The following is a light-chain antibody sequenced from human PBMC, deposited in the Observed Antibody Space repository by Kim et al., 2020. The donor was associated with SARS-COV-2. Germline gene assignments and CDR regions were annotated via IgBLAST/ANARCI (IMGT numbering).Light chain of an antibody. CDR1: QSISSW. J-gene: IGKJ2*01. CDR3: QQYNSYHT. Sequence: DIQMTQSPSTLSASVGDRVTITCRASQSISSWLAWYQQKPGKAPKLLIYKASGLESGVPSRFSASGSGTEFTLTIRSLQPDDFATYYCQQYNSYHTFGQGTKLEI. V-gene: IGKV1-5*03. CDR2: KAS.